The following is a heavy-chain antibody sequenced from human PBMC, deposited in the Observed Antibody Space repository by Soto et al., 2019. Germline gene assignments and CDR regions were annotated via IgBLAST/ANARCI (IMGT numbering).Heavy chain of an antibody. D-gene: IGHD3-10*01. CDR2: IYYSGST. Sequence: TLSLTCTVSGGSFSSGGYYWIWNRQHPGKGLEWIGYIYYSGSTYYNPSLKSRVTISVDTSKNQFSLKLSSVTAADTAVYYCARGRWFGELLYSFDYWGQGTVVTVSS. CDR3: ARGRWFGELLYSFDY. CDR1: GGSFSSGGYY. J-gene: IGHJ4*02. V-gene: IGHV4-31*03.